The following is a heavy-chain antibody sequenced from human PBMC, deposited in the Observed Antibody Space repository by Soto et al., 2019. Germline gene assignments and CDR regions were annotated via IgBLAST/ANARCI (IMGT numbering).Heavy chain of an antibody. Sequence: ASVKVSFKASGYTFTSYGISWVRQAPGQGLEWMGWISAYNGNTNYAQKLQGRVTMTTDTSTSTAYMELRSLRSDDTAVYYCARAYYYDSSGYIDYWGQGTLVTVSS. CDR3: ARAYYYDSSGYIDY. J-gene: IGHJ4*02. D-gene: IGHD3-22*01. V-gene: IGHV1-18*01. CDR2: ISAYNGNT. CDR1: GYTFTSYG.